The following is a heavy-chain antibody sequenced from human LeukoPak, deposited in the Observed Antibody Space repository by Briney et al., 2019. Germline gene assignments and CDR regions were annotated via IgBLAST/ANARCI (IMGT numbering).Heavy chain of an antibody. J-gene: IGHJ5*02. V-gene: IGHV1-2*02. Sequence: ASVKVSCKASGYTFTGYYMHWVRQAPGQGLERMGWINPNSGGTNYAQKFQGRVTMTRDTSISTAYMELSRLRSDDTAVYYCARILPAADGWFDPWGQGTLVTVSS. CDR2: INPNSGGT. CDR1: GYTFTGYY. D-gene: IGHD2-2*01. CDR3: ARILPAADGWFDP.